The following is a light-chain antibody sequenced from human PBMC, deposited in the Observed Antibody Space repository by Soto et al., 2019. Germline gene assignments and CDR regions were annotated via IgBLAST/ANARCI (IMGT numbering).Light chain of an antibody. CDR3: QQGNSFPRT. J-gene: IGKJ2*01. CDR2: AAS. Sequence: DIQMTQSPSSVSASVGDRVTITCRASQDISNWLAWYQQKPGKAPRLLIYAASRLQTGVPSRFSGSGSGTEFTLTITSLQPEDYATYYCQQGNSFPRTFGQGTKLEIK. CDR1: QDISNW. V-gene: IGKV1D-12*01.